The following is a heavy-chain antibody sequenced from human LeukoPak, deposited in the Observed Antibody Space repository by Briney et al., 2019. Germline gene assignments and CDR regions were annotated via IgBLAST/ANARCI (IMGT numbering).Heavy chain of an antibody. V-gene: IGHV3-48*04. J-gene: IGHJ6*03. CDR1: GFTFSSYS. CDR3: ARDRYCSSTSCYYYYYYYMDV. Sequence: GGSLRLSCAASGFTFSSYSMNWVRQAPGKGLEWVSYISSSSSTTYYADSVKGRFTIPRDNAKNSLYLQMNSLRAEDTAVYYCARDRYCSSTSCYYYYYYYMDVWRKGTTVTVSS. D-gene: IGHD2-2*01. CDR2: ISSSSSTT.